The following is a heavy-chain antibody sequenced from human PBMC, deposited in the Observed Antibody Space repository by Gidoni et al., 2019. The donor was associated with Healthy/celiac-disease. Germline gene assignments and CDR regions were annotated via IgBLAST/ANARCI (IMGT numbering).Heavy chain of an antibody. CDR3: TTLRYCSGGSCYSKYYYYGMDV. Sequence: EVQLVESGGGGVKAGGSLRLSCAASGFTISNAWMSGVRQAPGKGLGWVGRIKTKTDGGTTDSAAPLKCRFTISRDASKNPLYLQMNSLKTEDTAVYYCTTLRYCSGGSCYSKYYYYGMDVWGQGTTVTVSS. V-gene: IGHV3-15*01. CDR2: IKTKTDGGTT. J-gene: IGHJ6*02. CDR1: GFTISNAW. D-gene: IGHD2-15*01.